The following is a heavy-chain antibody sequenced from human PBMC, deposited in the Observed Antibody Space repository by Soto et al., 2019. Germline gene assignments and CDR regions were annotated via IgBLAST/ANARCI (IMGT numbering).Heavy chain of an antibody. V-gene: IGHV5-51*03. D-gene: IGHD6-13*01. CDR3: ARSPGGAAAGSYWYFDL. J-gene: IGHJ2*01. CDR2: IYPGDSDT. Sequence: EVQLVQSGAEVKKPGESLKISCKGSGYSFTSYWIGWVRQMPGKGLEWMGIIYPGDSDTRYSPSFQGQVTISADKSISTAYLQWSSLKASDTAMCYWARSPGGAAAGSYWYFDLWGRGTLVTVSS. CDR1: GYSFTSYW.